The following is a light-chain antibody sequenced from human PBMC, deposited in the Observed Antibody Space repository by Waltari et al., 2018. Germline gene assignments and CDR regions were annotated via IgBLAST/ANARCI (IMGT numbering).Light chain of an antibody. V-gene: IGKV3-20*01. CDR2: GAS. Sequence: EIVLTQSPGTLSLSVGERATVSCRASESVSRALAWYQQKPGQAPRLLIYGASTRATGIPVRFSGCGSGTDVSLTISRLEPDDFAVYYCQHYLRLPVTFGQGTTVEI. CDR3: QHYLRLPVT. CDR1: ESVSRA. J-gene: IGKJ1*01.